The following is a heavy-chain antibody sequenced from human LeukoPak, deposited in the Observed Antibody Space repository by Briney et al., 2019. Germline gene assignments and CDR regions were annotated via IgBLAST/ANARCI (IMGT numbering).Heavy chain of an antibody. CDR1: GGSISSSNW. D-gene: IGHD4-17*01. CDR3: ARVDYGDYGRRSSDAFDI. Sequence: QPSGTLSLTCAVSGGSISSSNWWSWVRQPSGKGLEWIGEIYHSGSANYNPSLKSRVTISVDTSKNQFSLKLSSVTAADTAVYYCARVDYGDYGRRSSDAFDIWGQGTMVTVSS. CDR2: IYHSGSA. V-gene: IGHV4-4*02. J-gene: IGHJ3*02.